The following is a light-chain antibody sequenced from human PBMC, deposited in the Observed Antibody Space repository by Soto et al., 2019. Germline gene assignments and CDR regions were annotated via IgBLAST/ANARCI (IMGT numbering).Light chain of an antibody. Sequence: DIQMTQSPSSISASVGDRVSSTCRASQSISSYLNWYQQKPGKAPKLLIYAASSLQSGVPSRFSGSGSGTDFTLTISILQPEDFATYYCQQSYSTPRTFGGGTKVEIK. V-gene: IGKV1-39*01. CDR1: QSISSY. CDR3: QQSYSTPRT. J-gene: IGKJ4*01. CDR2: AAS.